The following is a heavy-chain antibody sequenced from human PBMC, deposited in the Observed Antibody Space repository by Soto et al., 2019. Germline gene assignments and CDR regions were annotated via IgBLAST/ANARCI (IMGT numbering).Heavy chain of an antibody. D-gene: IGHD5-18*01. CDR2: IYYTGST. Sequence: SETLSLTCTVSGDSVSDYYWSWIRQTPGKGLEWIGYIYYTGSTHFNPSLKSRGTISVDTSKNQFSLKLSSVTAADTAVYYCARTLYSYGPRLDYWGQGTLVTVSS. V-gene: IGHV4-59*02. J-gene: IGHJ4*02. CDR3: ARTLYSYGPRLDY. CDR1: GDSVSDYY.